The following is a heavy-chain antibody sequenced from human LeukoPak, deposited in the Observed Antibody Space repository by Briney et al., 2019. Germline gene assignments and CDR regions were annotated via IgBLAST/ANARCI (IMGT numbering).Heavy chain of an antibody. V-gene: IGHV4-39*07. CDR2: IYYSGST. J-gene: IGHJ5*02. CDR1: GGSISSSSCY. CDR3: VRDRPHNWFDP. Sequence: SETLSLTCTVSGGSISSSSCYWGWVRQPPGKGLEWIGSIYYSGSTYYNPSLKSRVTISVDTSKNQFSLKLSSVTAADTAVYYCVRDRPHNWFDPWGQGTLVTVSS.